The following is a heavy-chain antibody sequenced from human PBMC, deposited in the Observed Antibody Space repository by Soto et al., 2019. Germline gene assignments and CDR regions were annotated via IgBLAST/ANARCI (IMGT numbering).Heavy chain of an antibody. CDR2: IYYSGST. CDR3: ARAIAVAGTGLDY. CDR1: GGSISSYY. D-gene: IGHD6-19*01. Sequence: PEETLSLTCTVSGGSISSYYWSWIRRPPGKGLEWIGYIYYSGSTNYNPSLKSRVTISVDTSKNQFSLKLSSVTAADTAVYYCARAIAVAGTGLDYWGQGTLVTVSS. J-gene: IGHJ4*02. V-gene: IGHV4-59*08.